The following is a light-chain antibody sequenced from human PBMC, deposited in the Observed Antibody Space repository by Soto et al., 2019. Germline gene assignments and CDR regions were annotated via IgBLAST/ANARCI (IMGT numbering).Light chain of an antibody. Sequence: IVLTQSPATLSLSPGERATLSCRASESVGNSLAWYQEQPGQAPRLLIYDASNRATGIPPRFSGSGSGTDFTLTISSLEPEDFAVYYCQQRSSWPPPTFGGGTKVEI. CDR1: ESVGNS. J-gene: IGKJ4*01. CDR3: QQRSSWPPPT. CDR2: DAS. V-gene: IGKV3-11*01.